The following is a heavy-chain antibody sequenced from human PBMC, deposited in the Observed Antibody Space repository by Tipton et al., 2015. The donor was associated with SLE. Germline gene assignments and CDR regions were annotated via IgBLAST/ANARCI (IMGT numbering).Heavy chain of an antibody. CDR2: TYYRSKWYN. J-gene: IGHJ5*02. D-gene: IGHD3-10*01. V-gene: IGHV6-1*01. CDR3: ARDGDYYGSGIYYKGWFDP. Sequence: GLVKPSQTLSLTCAISGDSVSSNSAAWNWIRQSPSRGLEWLGRTYYRSKWYNDYAVSVKSRITINPDTSKNQFSLQLNSVTHEDTAVYFCARDGDYYGSGIYYKGWFDPWGQGTLVTVSS. CDR1: GDSVSSNSAA.